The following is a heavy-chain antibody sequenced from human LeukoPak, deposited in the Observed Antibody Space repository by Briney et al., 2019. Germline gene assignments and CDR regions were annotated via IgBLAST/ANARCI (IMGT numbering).Heavy chain of an antibody. CDR2: IHYSGST. V-gene: IGHV4-59*08. D-gene: IGHD3-10*01. CDR3: ARYGITIVRGGKYYFDS. Sequence: PSETLSLTCTVSGGSISGYFWSWIRQPPGKRLGWIGYIHYSGSTNYNPSLNSRVTISVDTSKNQFSLRLSSVTAADTAVYYRARYGITIVRGGKYYFDSWGQGTLVTVSS. CDR1: GGSISGYF. J-gene: IGHJ4*02.